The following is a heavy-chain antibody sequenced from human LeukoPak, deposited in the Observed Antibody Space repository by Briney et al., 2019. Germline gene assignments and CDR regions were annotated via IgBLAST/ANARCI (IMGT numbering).Heavy chain of an antibody. CDR1: EFTFNNYW. CDR3: ARAVRQRLVEGYYYSYYHMDV. J-gene: IGHJ6*03. Sequence: PGGSLRLSCAASEFTFNNYWMSCVRQAPGKGLEWVANIKEDGSEKYYVDSVKGRFTISRDNAKNSLYLQMNSLRAEDTAVYYCARAVRQRLVEGYYYSYYHMDVWGKGTTVTVSS. D-gene: IGHD6-19*01. V-gene: IGHV3-7*01. CDR2: IKEDGSEK.